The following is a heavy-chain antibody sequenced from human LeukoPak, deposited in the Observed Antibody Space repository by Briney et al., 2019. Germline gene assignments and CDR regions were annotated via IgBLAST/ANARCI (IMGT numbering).Heavy chain of an antibody. Sequence: GGSLRLSCAASGFTFGSYGMHWVRQAPGKGLEWVAFIRYDGSNKYYADSVKGRFTISRDNSKNTLYLQMNSLRAEDTAVYYCARERYYYGSGTTNYYMDVWGKGTTVTISS. CDR1: GFTFGSYG. J-gene: IGHJ6*03. D-gene: IGHD3-10*01. V-gene: IGHV3-30*02. CDR2: IRYDGSNK. CDR3: ARERYYYGSGTTNYYMDV.